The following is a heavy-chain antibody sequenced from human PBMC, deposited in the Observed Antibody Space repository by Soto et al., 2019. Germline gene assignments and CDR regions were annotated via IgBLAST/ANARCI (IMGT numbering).Heavy chain of an antibody. CDR1: GASFSGYY. D-gene: IGHD6-13*01. Sequence: ETLSLTCTVYGASFSGYYWSGIRQPPGKGLEWIGEINHSGSTNYNPSLKSLVTISVDTSKNQFSLKPSSVTAADTAVYYCERGRRWAAAAGYLYNWFDPWGQGTLVTVSS. CDR3: ERGRRWAAAAGYLYNWFDP. CDR2: INHSGST. J-gene: IGHJ5*02. V-gene: IGHV4-34*01.